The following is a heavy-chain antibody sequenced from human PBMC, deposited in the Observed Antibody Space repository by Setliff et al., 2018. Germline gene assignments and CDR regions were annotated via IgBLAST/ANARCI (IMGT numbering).Heavy chain of an antibody. D-gene: IGHD6-19*01. V-gene: IGHV4-38-2*02. J-gene: IGHJ6*03. CDR3: AREQWLDPPGYYYMDV. CDR2: IYHSGST. Sequence: KPSETLSLTCTVSGYSISSGYYWGWIRQPPGKGLEWIGIIYHSGSTYYNPSLKSRVTLSMDTSKNQFSLKLNSVTAADMAVYYCAREQWLDPPGYYYMDVWAKGTTVTVSS. CDR1: GYSISSGYY.